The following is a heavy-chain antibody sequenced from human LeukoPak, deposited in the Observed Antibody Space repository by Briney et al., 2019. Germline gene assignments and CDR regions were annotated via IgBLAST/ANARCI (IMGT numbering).Heavy chain of an antibody. D-gene: IGHD1-26*01. Sequence: ASVTVSCTASGYTFTSYYMHWVRQAPGQGLEWMGIINPSGGSTSYAQKFQGRVTMTRDTSTSTVYMELSSLRSEDTAVYYCARDRYSSYYYYGMDVWGQGTTVTVSS. V-gene: IGHV1-46*01. J-gene: IGHJ6*02. CDR1: GYTFTSYY. CDR3: ARDRYSSYYYYGMDV. CDR2: INPSGGST.